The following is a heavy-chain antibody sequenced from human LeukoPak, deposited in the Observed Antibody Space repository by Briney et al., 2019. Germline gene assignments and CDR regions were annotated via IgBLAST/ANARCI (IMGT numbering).Heavy chain of an antibody. CDR1: GFTFSSYG. V-gene: IGHV3-30*02. CDR3: AKGGVGSSSSWSYYYMDV. D-gene: IGHD6-6*01. Sequence: GGSLRLSCAASGFTFSSYGMHWVRQAPGKGLEWVAFIRYDGSNKYYADSVKGRFTISRDNSKNTLYLQMNSLRAEDTAVYYCAKGGVGSSSSWSYYYMDVWGKGTTVTVSS. CDR2: IRYDGSNK. J-gene: IGHJ6*03.